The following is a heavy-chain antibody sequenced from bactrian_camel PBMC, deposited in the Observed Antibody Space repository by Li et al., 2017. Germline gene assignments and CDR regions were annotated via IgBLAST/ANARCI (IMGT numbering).Heavy chain of an antibody. J-gene: IGHJ7*01. Sequence: QLVESGGGSVQAGGSLRLSCTETKYPKCRYAMSWYRQAPGKARMLVAEIDEDGTITVADSVKGRFTISQNSARNTAYLQMDSLKLEDAALYYCKASMSDYDVICPPYGVDYWGKGTQVTVS. CDR1: KYPKCRYA. CDR2: IDEDGTI. D-gene: IGHD4*01. V-gene: IGHV3S53*01.